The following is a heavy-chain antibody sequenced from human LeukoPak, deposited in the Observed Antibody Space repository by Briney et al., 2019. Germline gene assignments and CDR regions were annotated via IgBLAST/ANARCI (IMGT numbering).Heavy chain of an antibody. V-gene: IGHV3-21*01. Sequence: GGSLRLSCAASGFTFSHYSMNWVRQAPGKGLEWVSSISSSSSYIYYADSVKGRFTISRDNAKNSLYLQMNSLRAEDTAVYYCARASFWFDYSGYYFDYWGQGTLVTVSS. CDR2: ISSSSSYI. CDR3: ARASFWFDYSGYYFDY. CDR1: GFTFSHYS. J-gene: IGHJ4*02. D-gene: IGHD2-15*01.